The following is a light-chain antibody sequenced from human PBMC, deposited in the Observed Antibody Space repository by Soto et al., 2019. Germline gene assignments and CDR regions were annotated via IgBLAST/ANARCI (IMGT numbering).Light chain of an antibody. CDR1: QSISTW. V-gene: IGKV1-5*01. CDR2: DVS. J-gene: IGKJ1*01. Sequence: IQMTHSPSTLSASVGDRGTITCRTSQSISTWLAWYHQKAGKAPELLIYDVSSLESGVPSRFSGSGSGTEFTLTISSLQPDDFATYYCQQYNSYSWTFGQGTKVDI. CDR3: QQYNSYSWT.